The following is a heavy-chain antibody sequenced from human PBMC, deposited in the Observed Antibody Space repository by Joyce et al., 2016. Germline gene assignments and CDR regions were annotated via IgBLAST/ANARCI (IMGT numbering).Heavy chain of an antibody. CDR1: GYSFGDYY. J-gene: IGHJ4*02. D-gene: IGHD2-2*01. CDR3: AREKVPAAIYDS. V-gene: IGHV1-2*02. Sequence: QVQLVQSGAEVKQPGASVKVSCKTSGYSFGDYYIHWVRKAPGQGLECMGRINPHNGGTNYTQKFQVRVTMTRDTSISTAYMELSRLRSDDTAVYYCAREKVPAAIYDSWGQGTLVTVSS. CDR2: INPHNGGT.